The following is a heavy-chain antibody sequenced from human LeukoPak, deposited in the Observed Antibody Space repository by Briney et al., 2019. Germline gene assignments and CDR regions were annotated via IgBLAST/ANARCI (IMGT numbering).Heavy chain of an antibody. CDR3: AILPSVDVVAFDI. CDR1: GFTFSSYS. J-gene: IGHJ3*02. Sequence: GGSLRLSCAASGFTFSSYSMNWVRQAPGKGLEWVSYISSSSSTIYYADSVKGRFTISRDNAKNSLYLQMNSLRAEDTAVYYCAILPSVDVVAFDIWGQGTMVTVSS. V-gene: IGHV3-48*04. CDR2: ISSSSSTI. D-gene: IGHD2-15*01.